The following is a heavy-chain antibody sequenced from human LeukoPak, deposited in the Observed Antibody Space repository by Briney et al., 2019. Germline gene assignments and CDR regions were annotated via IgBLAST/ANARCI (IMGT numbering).Heavy chain of an antibody. D-gene: IGHD6-19*01. CDR3: AHINSGWYRDDAFDI. CDR2: IYWDDDK. V-gene: IGHV2-5*02. CDR1: GFSLSTSGVG. J-gene: IGHJ3*02. Sequence: SGPTLVKPTQTLTLTCTFSGFSLSTSGVGVGWIRQPPGKALEWLALIYWDDDKRYSPSLKSRLTITKDTSKNQVVLTMTNMDPVDTATYYCAHINSGWYRDDAFDIWGQGTMVTVSS.